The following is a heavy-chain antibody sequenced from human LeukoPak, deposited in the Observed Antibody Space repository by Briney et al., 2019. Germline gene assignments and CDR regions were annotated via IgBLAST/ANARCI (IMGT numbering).Heavy chain of an antibody. D-gene: IGHD2-8*02. CDR3: AKDGSWSCTD. J-gene: IGHJ4*02. CDR1: GFTFSSSA. Sequence: GGSLRLSCGASGFTFSSSAMHWVRQGPGKGLEWVAYIAHHGNNKYYADSVKGRFTISRDNSKGSLYLQMNSLRAGDTAVYYCAKDGSWSCTDWGQGTLVRVPS. CDR2: IAHHGNNK. V-gene: IGHV3-30*02.